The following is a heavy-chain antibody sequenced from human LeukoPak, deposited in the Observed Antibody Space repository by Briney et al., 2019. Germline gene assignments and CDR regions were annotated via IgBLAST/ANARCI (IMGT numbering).Heavy chain of an antibody. CDR2: ISYDGSNK. Sequence: GGSLRLSCAASGFTFSSYGMHWVRQAPGKGLEWVAVISYDGSNKYYVDSVKGRFTISRDNSKNTLYLQMNSLRAEDTAVYYCAKETYDYGDFSFDYWGQGTLVTVSS. CDR1: GFTFSSYG. CDR3: AKETYDYGDFSFDY. V-gene: IGHV3-30*18. D-gene: IGHD4-17*01. J-gene: IGHJ4*02.